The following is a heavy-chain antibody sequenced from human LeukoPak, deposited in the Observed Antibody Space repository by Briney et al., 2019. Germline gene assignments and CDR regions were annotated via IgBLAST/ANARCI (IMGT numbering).Heavy chain of an antibody. CDR1: GYTFTGYY. CDR2: INPNSGGT. V-gene: IGHV1-2*04. D-gene: IGHD3-22*01. CDR3: ARDMGDSSGYYASDNYYGMDV. J-gene: IGHJ6*02. Sequence: ASVKVSCKASGYTFTGYYMHWVRQAPGQGLEWMGWINPNSGGTNYAQKFQGWVTMTRDTSISTAYMELSRLRSDDTAVHYCARDMGDSSGYYASDNYYGMDVWGQGTTVTVSS.